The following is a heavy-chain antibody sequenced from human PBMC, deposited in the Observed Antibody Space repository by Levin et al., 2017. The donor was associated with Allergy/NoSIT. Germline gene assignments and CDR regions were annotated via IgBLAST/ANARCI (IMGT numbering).Heavy chain of an antibody. Sequence: TGGSLRLSCAASGFTFSSYSMNWVRQAPGKGLEWVSYISSSSSTIYYADSVKGRFTISRDNAKNSLYLQMNSLRAEDTAVYYCARAFRGYSSSWGTFDSWGQGTLVTVSS. V-gene: IGHV3-48*01. CDR3: ARAFRGYSSSWGTFDS. CDR1: GFTFSSYS. J-gene: IGHJ4*02. CDR2: ISSSSSTI. D-gene: IGHD6-13*01.